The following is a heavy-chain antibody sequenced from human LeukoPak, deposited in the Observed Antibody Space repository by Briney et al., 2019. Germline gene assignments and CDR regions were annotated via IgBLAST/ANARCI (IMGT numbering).Heavy chain of an antibody. CDR1: GFTFSNYW. V-gene: IGHV3-7*01. CDR2: IKQDGSEK. J-gene: IGHJ4*02. D-gene: IGHD2-2*01. CDR3: ARDCSTTSCYWSGGPFDF. Sequence: GGSLRLSCAASGFTFSNYWMSWVRQAPGKGLEWVANIKQDGSEKYYVDSVKGRFTISRDNAKNSLSLQVHSLRAEDTAVYYCARDCSTTSCYWSGGPFDFWGQGTVVTVSS.